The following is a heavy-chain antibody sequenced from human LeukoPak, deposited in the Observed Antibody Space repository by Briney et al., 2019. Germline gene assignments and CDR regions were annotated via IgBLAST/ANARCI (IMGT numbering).Heavy chain of an antibody. V-gene: IGHV3-53*01. Sequence: GVSLRLSCAASVLAVSIKYMSCVRQAPGRGLECVSLICSDSCTYYAVSVKGRFTIARDNSKNTLYLQMNNLRDEDTGGYYCARGGNISGWYVFDYWGQGNLVTVSS. J-gene: IGHJ4*02. CDR2: ICSDSCT. CDR3: ARGGNISGWYVFDY. CDR1: VLAVSIKY. D-gene: IGHD6-13*01.